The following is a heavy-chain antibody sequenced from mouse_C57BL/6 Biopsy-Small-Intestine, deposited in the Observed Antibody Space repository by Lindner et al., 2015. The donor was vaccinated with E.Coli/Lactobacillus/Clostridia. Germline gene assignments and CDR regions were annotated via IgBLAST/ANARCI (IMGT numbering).Heavy chain of an antibody. CDR1: GYSFTTYG. J-gene: IGHJ4*01. CDR2: ISAYTDNT. V-gene: IGHV1-7*01. D-gene: IGHD2-4*01. Sequence: SVKVSCKASGYSFTTYGLTWVRQAPGQGLEWMGWISAYTDNTNHAQNFQGRLTLTTDTSTDTAFMELRSLRSDDTAVYYCARGSYYDYWGQGTLVTVSS. CDR3: ARGSYYDY.